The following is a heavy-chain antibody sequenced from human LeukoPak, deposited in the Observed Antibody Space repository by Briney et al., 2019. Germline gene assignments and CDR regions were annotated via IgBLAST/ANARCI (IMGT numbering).Heavy chain of an antibody. CDR1: GFTFDDYA. J-gene: IGHJ4*02. CDR3: AAAYGDYDPINY. CDR2: ISWNSGSI. Sequence: GGPLRLSCAASGFTFDDYAMHWVRQAPGKGLEWVSGISWNSGSIGYADSVKGRFTISRDNAKNFLYLQMSSLRAEDMALYYCAAAYGDYDPINYWGQGTLVTVSS. V-gene: IGHV3-9*03. D-gene: IGHD4-17*01.